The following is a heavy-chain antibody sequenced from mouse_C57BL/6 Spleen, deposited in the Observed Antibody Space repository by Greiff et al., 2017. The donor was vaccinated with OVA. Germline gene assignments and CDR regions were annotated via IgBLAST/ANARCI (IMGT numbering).Heavy chain of an antibody. Sequence: VKLMESGAELVKPGASVKISCKASGYAFSSYWMNWVKQRPGKGLEWIGQIYPGDGDTNYNGKFKGKATLTADKSSSTAYMQLSSLTSEDSAVYFCAPLTTVVGHFDYWGQGTTLTVSS. V-gene: IGHV1-80*01. D-gene: IGHD1-1*01. J-gene: IGHJ2*01. CDR2: IYPGDGDT. CDR1: GYAFSSYW. CDR3: APLTTVVGHFDY.